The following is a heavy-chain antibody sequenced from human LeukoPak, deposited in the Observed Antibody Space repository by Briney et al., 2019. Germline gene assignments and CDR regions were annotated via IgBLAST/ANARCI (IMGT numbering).Heavy chain of an antibody. Sequence: PSETLSLTCTVSGGSISSSSYYWGWIRQPPGKGLEWIGEINHSGSTNYNPSLKSRVTISVDTSKNQFSLKLSSVTAADTAVYYCAIRGIAARRPGDYWGQGTLVTVSS. V-gene: IGHV4-39*07. CDR3: AIRGIAARRPGDY. CDR1: GGSISSSSYY. D-gene: IGHD6-6*01. CDR2: INHSGST. J-gene: IGHJ4*02.